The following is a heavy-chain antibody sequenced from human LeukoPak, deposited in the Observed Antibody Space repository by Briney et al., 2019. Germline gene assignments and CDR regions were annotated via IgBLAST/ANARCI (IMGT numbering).Heavy chain of an antibody. CDR1: GGTFSSYA. CDR2: IIPIFGTA. CDR3: ARDGSFGIKLGSYFDY. J-gene: IGHJ4*02. Sequence: GASVKVSCKASGGTFSSYAIGWVRQAPGQGLEWMGGIIPIFGTANYAQKFQGRVTITADESTSTAYMELSSLRSEDTAVYYCARDGSFGIKLGSYFDYWGQGTLVTVSS. V-gene: IGHV1-69*13. D-gene: IGHD3-16*01.